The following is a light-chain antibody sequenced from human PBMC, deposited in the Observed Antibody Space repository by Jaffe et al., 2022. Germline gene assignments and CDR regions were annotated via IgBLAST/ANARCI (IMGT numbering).Light chain of an antibody. CDR2: WAY. Sequence: DIVMTQSPDSLAVSLGERATIKCKSSQSVLFSSNDKNYLAWYQQRPGQPPRLLIYWAYTRESGVPDRFSGGGSGTDFTLTISSLQAEDVAVYYCQQYYGSPLTFGGGTKVEIK. J-gene: IGKJ4*01. CDR3: QQYYGSPLT. V-gene: IGKV4-1*01. CDR1: QSVLFSSNDKNY.